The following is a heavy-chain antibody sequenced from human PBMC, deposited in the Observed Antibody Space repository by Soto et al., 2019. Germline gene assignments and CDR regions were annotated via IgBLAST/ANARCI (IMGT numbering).Heavy chain of an antibody. CDR1: GF. Sequence: GGSLRLSCAASGFHWVRQAPGKGLEWVAVIINDGSEKNHADSVKDRFTISRDNSKNTLYLQMDSLRAGDTALYYCARDDIGAPNAFDMWGQGTMVTVSS. CDR3: ARDDIGAPNAFDM. J-gene: IGHJ3*02. D-gene: IGHD2-15*01. V-gene: IGHV3-30*03. CDR2: IINDGSEK.